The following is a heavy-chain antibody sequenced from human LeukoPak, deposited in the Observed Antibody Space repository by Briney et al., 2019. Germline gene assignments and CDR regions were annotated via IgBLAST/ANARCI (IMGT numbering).Heavy chain of an antibody. CDR3: ARRPKWGRDYGDQRDAFDI. V-gene: IGHV4-39*01. J-gene: IGHJ3*02. CDR2: IYYSGST. D-gene: IGHD4-17*01. Sequence: PSETLSLTCTVSGGSISSSSFHWGWIRQSPGKGLEWIGSIYYSGSTYYNPSLKSRITISVDTSKNQFSLKLNSVTAADTAVYYCARRPKWGRDYGDQRDAFDIWGQGTMVTVSS. CDR1: GGSISSSSFH.